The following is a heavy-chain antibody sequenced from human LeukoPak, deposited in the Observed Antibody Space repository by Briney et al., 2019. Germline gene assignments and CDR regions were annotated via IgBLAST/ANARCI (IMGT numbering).Heavy chain of an antibody. D-gene: IGHD3-22*01. CDR3: ARRPYYDSSGALGNAGL. CDR2: ISSSGSTI. V-gene: IGHV3-48*03. CDR1: GFTFSSYE. Sequence: GGSLRLSCAASGFTFSSYEMNWVRQAPGKGLEWLSYISSSGSTIYYADSVKGRFTISRDNAKNSLYLQMNSLRAEDTAVYYCARRPYYDSSGALGNAGLWGQGTLVTVSS. J-gene: IGHJ4*02.